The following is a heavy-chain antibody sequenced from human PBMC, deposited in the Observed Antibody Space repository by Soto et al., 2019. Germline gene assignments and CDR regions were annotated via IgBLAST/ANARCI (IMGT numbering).Heavy chain of an antibody. CDR3: ARSYDFWSGYRRYGMDV. J-gene: IGHJ6*02. D-gene: IGHD3-3*01. Sequence: ASVKVSCKASGYTFTSYDINWVRQATGQGLEWMGWMNPNSGNTGYAQKSQGRVTMTRNTSISTAYMELSSLRSEDTAVYYCARSYDFWSGYRRYGMDVWGQGTTVTVSS. CDR1: GYTFTSYD. CDR2: MNPNSGNT. V-gene: IGHV1-8*01.